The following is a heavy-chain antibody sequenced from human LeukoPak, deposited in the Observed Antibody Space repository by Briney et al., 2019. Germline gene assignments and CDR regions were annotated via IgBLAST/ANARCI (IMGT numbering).Heavy chain of an antibody. J-gene: IGHJ6*03. CDR2: IIPIFATA. CDR1: GCTFSSYA. CDR3: ACLGDYDYMDV. V-gene: IGHV1-69*05. D-gene: IGHD4-17*01. Sequence: AVTESCKASGCTFSSYAINWLRQAPAQGLEWMGRIIPIFATANYAQKFQGRVTITTDEYTSTAYMELSSLRSEDTAVYYCACLGDYDYMDVWGKGTTVTVSS.